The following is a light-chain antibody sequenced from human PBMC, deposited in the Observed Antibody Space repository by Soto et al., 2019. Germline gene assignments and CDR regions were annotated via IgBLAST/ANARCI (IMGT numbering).Light chain of an antibody. CDR1: ENIRDF. Sequence: DIQMTQSPSSLPTSVGDRVAITSRASENIRDFVNWYQHKKGKAPNILIYGASTLQGGVPSRFSGSGSATDFTLTISSLQHEDFETYYCQQTYGNPPTFGQGTKVDIK. CDR3: QQTYGNPPT. V-gene: IGKV1-39*01. CDR2: GAS. J-gene: IGKJ1*01.